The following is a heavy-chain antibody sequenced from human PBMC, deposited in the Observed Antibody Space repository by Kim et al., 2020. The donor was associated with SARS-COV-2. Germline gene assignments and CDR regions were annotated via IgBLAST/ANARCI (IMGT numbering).Heavy chain of an antibody. CDR2: IKQDGSEK. CDR3: ARVRAADFWSGYYFDY. Sequence: GGSLRLSCAASGFTFSSYWMSWVRQAPGKGLEWVANIKQDGSEKYYVDSVKGRFTISRDNAKNPLYLQMNSLRAEDTAVYYCARVRAADFWSGYYFDYWGQGTLVTVSS. V-gene: IGHV3-7*01. J-gene: IGHJ4*02. CDR1: GFTFSSYW. D-gene: IGHD3-3*01.